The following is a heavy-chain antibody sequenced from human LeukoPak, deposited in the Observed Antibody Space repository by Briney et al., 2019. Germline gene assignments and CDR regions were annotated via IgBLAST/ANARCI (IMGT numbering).Heavy chain of an antibody. Sequence: ASVKVSCKASGYTFTGYYMHWVRQAPGQGLEWMGWINPNSGGTNYAQKFQGRVTMTRDTSISTAYMELSRLRSDDTAVYYCARVTSEMATIDYWGQGTPVTVSS. CDR3: ARVTSEMATIDY. CDR2: INPNSGGT. J-gene: IGHJ4*02. V-gene: IGHV1-2*02. D-gene: IGHD5-24*01. CDR1: GYTFTGYY.